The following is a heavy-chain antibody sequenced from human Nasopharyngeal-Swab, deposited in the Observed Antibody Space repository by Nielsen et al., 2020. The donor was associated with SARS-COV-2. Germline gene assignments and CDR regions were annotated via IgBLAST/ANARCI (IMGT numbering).Heavy chain of an antibody. Sequence: GESLKISCKGSGYSFTSYWISWVRQMPGKGLEWMGRIDPSDSYTNYSTSFQGHVTISADKSISTAYLQWSSLKASDTAMYYCARWYSSGWYADYWGQGTLVTVSS. D-gene: IGHD6-19*01. V-gene: IGHV5-10-1*01. CDR3: ARWYSSGWYADY. J-gene: IGHJ4*02. CDR1: GYSFTSYW. CDR2: IDPSDSYT.